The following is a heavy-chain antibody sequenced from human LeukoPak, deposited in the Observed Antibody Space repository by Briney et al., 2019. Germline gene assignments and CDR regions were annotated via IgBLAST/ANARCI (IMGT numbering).Heavy chain of an antibody. Sequence: ASVKVSCKASGYTFTSYGISWVRQAPGQGLEWMGWISTYNGNANYAQKLQGRVTVTTDTSTSTAYMELRSLRSDDTAVYYCARGNPPVDTAMNYNWFDPWGQGTLVTVSS. CDR2: ISTYNGNA. V-gene: IGHV1-18*01. D-gene: IGHD5-18*01. CDR3: ARGNPPVDTAMNYNWFDP. J-gene: IGHJ5*02. CDR1: GYTFTSYG.